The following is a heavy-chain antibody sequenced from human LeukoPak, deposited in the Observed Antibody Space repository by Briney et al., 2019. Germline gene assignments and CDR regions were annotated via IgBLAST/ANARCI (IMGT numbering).Heavy chain of an antibody. J-gene: IGHJ4*02. D-gene: IGHD3-10*01. V-gene: IGHV4-38-2*01. Sequence: PSETLSLTCAVSGYSISSGYYWGWTRQPPGKGLEWIGSIYHSGSTYYNPSLKSRVTISVDTSKNQFSLKLSSVTAADTAVYYCALGLLWFGELSGFDYWGQGTLVTVSS. CDR3: ALGLLWFGELSGFDY. CDR2: IYHSGST. CDR1: GYSISSGYY.